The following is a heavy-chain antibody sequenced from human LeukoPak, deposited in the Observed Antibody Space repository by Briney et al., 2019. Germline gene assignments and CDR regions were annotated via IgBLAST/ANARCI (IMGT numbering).Heavy chain of an antibody. CDR1: GYTFIGHY. J-gene: IGHJ4*02. Sequence: ASVKVSCKASGYTFIGHYMHWVRQAPGQGLERMGRIHPNNGGTNYAQKFQGRVTMTRDTSIRTVYMELSSLRFDDTAVYYCARGRGSSWFYFDYWGQGTLVTVSS. D-gene: IGHD6-13*01. V-gene: IGHV1-2*06. CDR2: IHPNNGGT. CDR3: ARGRGSSWFYFDY.